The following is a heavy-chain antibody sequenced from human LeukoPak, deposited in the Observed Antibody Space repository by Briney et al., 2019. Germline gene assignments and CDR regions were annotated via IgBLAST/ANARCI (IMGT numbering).Heavy chain of an antibody. J-gene: IGHJ4*01. CDR2: IAGSSGYI. CDR3: ARDRGAYCGGDCYLGLDY. Sequence: KTGGSLRLSCAASGFTFSSYTMNWVRQAPGKGLEWVSSIAGSSGYISYADSVKGRFTISRDNAKKSLYLQMTSLTAEDTAVYYCARDRGAYCGGDCYLGLDYWGRGTLVTVSS. D-gene: IGHD2-21*02. V-gene: IGHV3-21*01. CDR1: GFTFSSYT.